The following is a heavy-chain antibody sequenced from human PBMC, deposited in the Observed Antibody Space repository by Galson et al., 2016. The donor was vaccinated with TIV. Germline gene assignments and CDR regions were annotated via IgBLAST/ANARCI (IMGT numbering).Heavy chain of an antibody. CDR3: AKENDFDS. D-gene: IGHD3-16*01. Sequence: LSCAGSGFTFSDYVLNWVRQAPGKGLQWVAFISSDGSRKYVADSVKGRFTISRDNSENTLYLQMNNLRPDDTAAYFCAKENDFDSWGQGTLVTFSS. CDR2: ISSDGSRK. CDR1: GFTFSDYV. V-gene: IGHV3-30*04. J-gene: IGHJ5*01.